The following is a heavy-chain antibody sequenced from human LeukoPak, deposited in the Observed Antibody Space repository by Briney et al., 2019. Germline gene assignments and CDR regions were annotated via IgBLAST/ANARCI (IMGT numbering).Heavy chain of an antibody. D-gene: IGHD6-13*01. CDR1: GYSFTTYW. J-gene: IGHJ5*02. CDR3: ARNGAAGTPNRFFNWSDP. Sequence: GESLKISCKGSGYSFTTYWIGWVRQMPGKGLEWMGLIYPGNSDTRYSPSFQGQVTISADKSIDTAYLQWSSLQASDTAIYYCARNGAAGTPNRFFNWSDPWGQGTLVTVSS. CDR2: IYPGNSDT. V-gene: IGHV5-51*01.